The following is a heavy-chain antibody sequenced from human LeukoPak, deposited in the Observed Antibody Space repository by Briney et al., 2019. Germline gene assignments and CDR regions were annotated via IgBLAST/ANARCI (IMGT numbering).Heavy chain of an antibody. CDR1: GGSISSSNW. CDR3: ASDRGGATNR. Sequence: SETLSLTCAVSGGSISSSNWWRWVRQPPGKGLEWIGEIYHSGSTYYNPSLKSRVTISVDTSKNQFSLKLSSVTAADTAVYYCASDRGGATNRWGQGTLVTVSS. J-gene: IGHJ5*02. CDR2: IYHSGST. V-gene: IGHV4-4*02. D-gene: IGHD1-26*01.